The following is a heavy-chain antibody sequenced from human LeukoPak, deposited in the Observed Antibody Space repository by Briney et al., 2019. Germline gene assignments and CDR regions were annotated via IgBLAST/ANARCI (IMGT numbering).Heavy chain of an antibody. CDR3: ARDYYGSGSYYNDAFDI. CDR1: GGSISSYY. Sequence: SETLSLTCTVSGGSISSYYWSWIRQPPGKGLEWIGYIYYSGSTNYNPSLKSRVTISVDTSKNQFSLKLSSVTAADTAVYYCARDYYGSGSYYNDAFDIWGQGTMVTVSS. D-gene: IGHD3-10*01. J-gene: IGHJ3*02. V-gene: IGHV4-59*01. CDR2: IYYSGST.